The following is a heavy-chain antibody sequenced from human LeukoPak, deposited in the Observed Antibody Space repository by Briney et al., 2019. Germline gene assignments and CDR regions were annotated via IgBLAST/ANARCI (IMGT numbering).Heavy chain of an antibody. J-gene: IGHJ4*02. D-gene: IGHD4-17*01. Sequence: GGSLRLSCAASGFTFSSYAMSWVRQAPGKGLEWVSGISGSGRSTNYADSVKGRFTISGDNSKNTLYLQMNSLRAEDTAVYYCAKDQDYGDYVFDYWGQGTLVTVSS. CDR2: ISGSGRST. CDR3: AKDQDYGDYVFDY. V-gene: IGHV3-23*01. CDR1: GFTFSSYA.